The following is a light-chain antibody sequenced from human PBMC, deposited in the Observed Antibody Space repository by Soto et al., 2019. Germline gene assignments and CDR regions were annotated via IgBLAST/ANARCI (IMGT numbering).Light chain of an antibody. V-gene: IGKV1-5*01. J-gene: IGKJ1*01. CDR3: QQYNSYWT. CDR2: DAS. Sequence: QIAQSPSTLSASVGDRGTITWRASQSTSRWLAWYQQTPGTAPKLLIYDASSLESGVPSRFSGSGSGTEFTLTISSLQPDDFATYYCQQYNSYWTFGQGTTVDIK. CDR1: QSTSRW.